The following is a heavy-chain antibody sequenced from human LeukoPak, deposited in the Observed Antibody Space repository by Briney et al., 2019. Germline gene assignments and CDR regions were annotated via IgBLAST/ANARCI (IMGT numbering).Heavy chain of an antibody. CDR2: ISVYNGNT. CDR3: ARDSNWRFDY. V-gene: IGHV1-18*01. J-gene: IGHJ4*02. D-gene: IGHD7-27*01. CDR1: GYTFTSHG. Sequence: ASVKVSCKAFGYTFTSHGISWVRQAPGQGLEWMGWISVYNGNTNYVQNLQGRVTMTTDTSTSTAYMELRSLSSDDTAVYYCARDSNWRFDYWGQGTLVTVSS.